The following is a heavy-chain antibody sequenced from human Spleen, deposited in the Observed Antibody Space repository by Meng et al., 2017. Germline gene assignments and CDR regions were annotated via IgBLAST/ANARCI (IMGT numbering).Heavy chain of an antibody. D-gene: IGHD6-13*01. CDR1: GFIFSNYW. CDR3: ATSSAAAGND. Sequence: GESLKISCAASGFIFSNYWMSWVRQVPGKGLEWVANIKQDGSVKSYVDSVRGRFTISRDNAKNSLYLLMNNLRADDTALYYCATSSAAAGNDWGQGTLVTVSS. V-gene: IGHV3-7*01. J-gene: IGHJ4*02. CDR2: IKQDGSVK.